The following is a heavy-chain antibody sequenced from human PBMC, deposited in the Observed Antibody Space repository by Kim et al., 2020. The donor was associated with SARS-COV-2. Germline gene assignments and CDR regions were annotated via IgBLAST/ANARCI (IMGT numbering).Heavy chain of an antibody. CDR3: ARRKNDVGSGTNSSCLHYFDY. CDR1: GFSLSTSGMC. D-gene: IGHD6-19*01. J-gene: IGHJ4*02. CDR2: IDWDNDK. Sequence: SGPTLVNPTQTLTLTCSFSGFSLSTSGMCVNWIRQPPGKALEWLARIDWDNDKYYSASLKTRLTISKDTSKNQVVLTMTNMDPVDTATYYCARRKNDVGSGTNSSCLHYFDYWGQGTLVTVSS. V-gene: IGHV2-70*11.